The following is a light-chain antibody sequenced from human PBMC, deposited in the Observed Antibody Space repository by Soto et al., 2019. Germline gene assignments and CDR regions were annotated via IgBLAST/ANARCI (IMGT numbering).Light chain of an antibody. V-gene: IGKV1-5*01. CDR1: QSISSW. CDR2: DAS. CDR3: QQYNSYSHT. Sequence: DIQMTQPPSTLSASVGDRVTITCRASQSISSWLAWYQRKPGKAPKLLIYDASSLESGVPSRFSGSGSGTEFTLTISSLQPDDFATYYCQQYNSYSHTFGQGTKLEIK. J-gene: IGKJ2*01.